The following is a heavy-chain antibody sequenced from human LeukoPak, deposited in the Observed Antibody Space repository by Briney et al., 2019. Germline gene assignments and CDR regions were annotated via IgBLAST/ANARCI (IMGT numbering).Heavy chain of an antibody. V-gene: IGHV4-59*01. D-gene: IGHD3-10*01. Sequence: SETLSLTCTVSGGSISTYYWSWIRQPPGKGLEWIGYIYYSGSTNYNPSLKSRVTISVDTSKNQFSLRLTSVTAADTAVYYCARGSFARGVIPTDCWGQGTLVTVSS. CDR3: ARGSFARGVIPTDC. J-gene: IGHJ4*02. CDR1: GGSISTYY. CDR2: IYYSGST.